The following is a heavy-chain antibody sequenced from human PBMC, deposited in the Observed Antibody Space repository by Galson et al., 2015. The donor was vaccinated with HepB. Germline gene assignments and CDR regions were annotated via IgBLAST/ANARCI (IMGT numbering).Heavy chain of an antibody. CDR2: IKQDGSEK. Sequence: SLRLSCAASGFTFSSYWMSWVRQAPGKGLEWVANIKQDGSEKYYVDSVKGRFTISRDNAKNSLYLQMNSLRAEDTAVYYCARDSPFGESPNYYGMDVWGQGTTVTVSS. CDR1: GFTFSSYW. D-gene: IGHD3-10*01. V-gene: IGHV3-7*03. CDR3: ARDSPFGESPNYYGMDV. J-gene: IGHJ6*02.